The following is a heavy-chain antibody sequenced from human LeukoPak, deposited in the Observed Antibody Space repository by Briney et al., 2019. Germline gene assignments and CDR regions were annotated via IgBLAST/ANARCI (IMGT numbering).Heavy chain of an antibody. J-gene: IGHJ3*02. CDR1: GGSISSGGYS. CDR3: ARGRYSYGDAFDI. D-gene: IGHD5-18*01. CDR2: IYHSGST. V-gene: IGHV4-30-2*01. Sequence: SETLSLTCAVSGGSISSGGYSWSWIRQPPGKGLEWIGYIYHSGSTYYNPSLKSRVTISVDRSKNQFSLKLSSVTAADTAVYYCARGRYSYGDAFDIWGQGTMVTVSS.